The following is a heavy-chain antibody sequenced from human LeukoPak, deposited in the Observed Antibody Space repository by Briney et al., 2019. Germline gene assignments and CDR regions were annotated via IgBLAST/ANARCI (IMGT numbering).Heavy chain of an antibody. CDR3: AKDVVVVPAAIGNSWFDP. CDR2: IKHDGSEN. D-gene: IGHD2-2*01. CDR1: GFTFNTYW. J-gene: IGHJ5*02. V-gene: IGHV3-7*03. Sequence: GSLRLSCEAPGFTFNTYWMSWVRQAPGKGLEWVASIKHDGSENYYVDSVNGRFTISRDNSKNTLYLQMNSLRAEDTAVYYCAKDVVVVPAAIGNSWFDPWGQGTLVTVSS.